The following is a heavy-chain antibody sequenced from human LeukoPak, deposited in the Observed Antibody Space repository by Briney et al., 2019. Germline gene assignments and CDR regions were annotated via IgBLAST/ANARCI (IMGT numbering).Heavy chain of an antibody. Sequence: SETLSLTCTVSGGSISSSSYYWGWIRQPPGKGLEWIGSIYYSGSTYYSPSLKSRVTVSVDTSKNEFSLKLSSVTAADTAVYFCARDPGYSSSGGDYWGQGTLVTVSS. J-gene: IGHJ4*02. CDR2: IYYSGST. D-gene: IGHD6-13*01. V-gene: IGHV4-39*07. CDR3: ARDPGYSSSGGDY. CDR1: GGSISSSSYY.